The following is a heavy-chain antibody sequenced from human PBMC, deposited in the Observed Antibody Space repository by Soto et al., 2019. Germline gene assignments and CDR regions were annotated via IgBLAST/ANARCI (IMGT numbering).Heavy chain of an antibody. CDR2: INPNSGGT. V-gene: IGHV1-2*02. CDR3: ARGITTVTKYYYYYYMDV. J-gene: IGHJ6*03. Sequence: QVQLVQSGAEVKKPGASVKVSCKASGYTFTGYYMHWVRQAPGQGLEWMGWINPNSGGTNYAQKFQGRVTMTRDTAISTAYMELSRLRSDDTAVYYCARGITTVTKYYYYYYMDVWGKGTTVTVSS. CDR1: GYTFTGYY. D-gene: IGHD4-17*01.